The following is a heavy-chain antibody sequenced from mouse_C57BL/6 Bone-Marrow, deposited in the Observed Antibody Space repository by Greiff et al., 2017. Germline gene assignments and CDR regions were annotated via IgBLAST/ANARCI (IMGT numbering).Heavy chain of an antibody. Sequence: DVQLQESGPGLVKPSQSLSLTCSVTGYSITSGYYWNWIRQFPGNKLEWMGYISYDGSNNYNPSLKNRISITRDTSKNQFFLKLNSVTTEDTATYYCAREGSYFSGRSLYCYIDVWGTGTTVTGSS. D-gene: IGHD1-1*01. CDR3: AREGSYFSGRSLYCYIDV. J-gene: IGHJ1*03. CDR1: GYSITSGYY. CDR2: ISYDGSN. V-gene: IGHV3-6*01.